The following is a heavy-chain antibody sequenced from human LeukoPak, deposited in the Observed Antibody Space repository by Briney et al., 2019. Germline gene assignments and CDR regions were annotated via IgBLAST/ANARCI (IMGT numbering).Heavy chain of an antibody. CDR2: IIPIFGTA. CDR3: ARGPTGTTLYYYYGMDV. Sequence: SVKVSCKASGGTFSSYAISWVRQAPGQGLEWMGGIIPIFGTANYAQKFQGRVTITADESTSTAYMELSSLRSEDTAVYYCARGPTGTTLYYYYGMDVWGQGTTVTVSS. V-gene: IGHV1-69*13. J-gene: IGHJ6*02. D-gene: IGHD1-1*01. CDR1: GGTFSSYA.